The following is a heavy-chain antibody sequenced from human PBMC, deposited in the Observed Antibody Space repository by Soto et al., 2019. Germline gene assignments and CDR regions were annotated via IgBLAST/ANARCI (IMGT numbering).Heavy chain of an antibody. CDR2: INPSGGT. J-gene: IGHJ4*02. CDR3: ARVYCSGGSCYGIDY. CDR1: GDTFTSYY. Sequence: QVQLVQSGAEVKKPGASVKISCKASGDTFTSYYMHWVRQAPGQGLEWMVIINPSGGTSYEQKFQGRVTLTRDTSTSTVYMELSRVRSGDTAVYDCARVYCSGGSCYGIDYWGQGTLVTVSS. V-gene: IGHV1-46*01. D-gene: IGHD2-15*01.